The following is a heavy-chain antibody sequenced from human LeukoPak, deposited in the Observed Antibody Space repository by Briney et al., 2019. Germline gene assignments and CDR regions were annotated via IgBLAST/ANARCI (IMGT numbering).Heavy chain of an antibody. Sequence: GGSLRLPCAASGLTFSSYWMHWVPRAPGKGRVCVSRINSDGSSTSYADSVKGRFTISRDNAKNTLYLQMNSLRAEDTAVYYCARYGSYVQLDYWGQGTLLTVSS. V-gene: IGHV3-74*01. CDR3: ARYGSYVQLDY. D-gene: IGHD1-26*01. J-gene: IGHJ4*02. CDR2: INSDGSST. CDR1: GLTFSSYW.